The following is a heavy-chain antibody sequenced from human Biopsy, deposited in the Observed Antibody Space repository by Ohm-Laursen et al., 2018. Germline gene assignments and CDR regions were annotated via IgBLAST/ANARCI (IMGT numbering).Heavy chain of an antibody. CDR2: IFKDGNT. J-gene: IGHJ4*02. CDR3: TRVGSGWAPFDK. CDR1: GYSISSDYR. D-gene: IGHD6-19*01. V-gene: IGHV4-38-2*01. Sequence: TLSLTCAVSGYSISSDYRWGWIRQAPGKTLEWLGNIFKDGNTHYNPSLRSRLIISIDTSKNQFSLMMTSVSGADTAVYFCTRVGSGWAPFDKWGPGTLVTVSS.